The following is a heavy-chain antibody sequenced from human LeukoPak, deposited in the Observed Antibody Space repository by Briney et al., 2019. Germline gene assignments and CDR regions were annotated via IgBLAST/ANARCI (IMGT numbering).Heavy chain of an antibody. J-gene: IGHJ6*02. V-gene: IGHV1-69*13. Sequence: SVKVSCKASGGTFSSYAISWVRQAPGQGLEWMGGIIPILGTANYAQKFQGRVTITADESTSTAYMELSSLRSEDTAVYYCARGGRDYSNTEPSPHNTGKIYGMDVWGQGTTVTVSS. D-gene: IGHD4-11*01. CDR3: ARGGRDYSNTEPSPHNTGKIYGMDV. CDR2: IIPILGTA. CDR1: GGTFSSYA.